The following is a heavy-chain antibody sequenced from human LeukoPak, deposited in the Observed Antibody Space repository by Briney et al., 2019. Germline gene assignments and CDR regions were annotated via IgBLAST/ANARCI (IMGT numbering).Heavy chain of an antibody. J-gene: IGHJ5*02. D-gene: IGHD6-6*01. V-gene: IGHV3-23*01. CDR1: GFTFSSSA. CDR2: VSGTGGRT. CDR3: VKASSSSPQYNWFDA. Sequence: GGSLRLSCAASGFTFSSSAMSWVRQAPGKGLGWVSVVSGTGGRTYYADSVKGRFTISRDNSKNTLHLQMNSLRAEDTALYYCVKASSSSPQYNWFDAWGQGTLVTVSS.